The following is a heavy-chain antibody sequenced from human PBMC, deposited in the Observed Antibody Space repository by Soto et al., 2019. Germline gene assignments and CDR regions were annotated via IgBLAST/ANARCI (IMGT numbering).Heavy chain of an antibody. V-gene: IGHV1-69*08. CDR1: GGTFSSYT. CDR3: ARDAATPFDY. J-gene: IGHJ4*02. CDR2: IIPILGIA. Sequence: QVQLVQSGAEVKKPGSSLKVSCKASGGTFSSYTISWERQAPGKGLEWMGRIIPILGIANYAQKFQGRVTITADKSTSTAYMELSSLRSEDTAVYYCARDAATPFDYWGQGTLVTVSS. D-gene: IGHD2-15*01.